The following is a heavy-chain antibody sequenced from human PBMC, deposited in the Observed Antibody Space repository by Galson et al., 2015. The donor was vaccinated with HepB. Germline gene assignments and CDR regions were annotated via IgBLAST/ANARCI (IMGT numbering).Heavy chain of an antibody. CDR2: IGSSSDYI. J-gene: IGHJ5*02. CDR1: GFMFSSYN. Sequence: SLRLSCAASGFMFSSYNMNWVRQAPGKGLEWVSSIGSSSDYIHYADSVKGRFTISRDNAKNTLYLQMNSLRAEDTAVYYCARDWGIAVAGTWWFDPWGQGTLVTVSS. CDR3: ARDWGIAVAGTWWFDP. D-gene: IGHD6-19*01. V-gene: IGHV3-21*06.